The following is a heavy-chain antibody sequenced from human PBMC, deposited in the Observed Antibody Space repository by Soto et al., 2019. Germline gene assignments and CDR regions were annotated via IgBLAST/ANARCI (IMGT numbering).Heavy chain of an antibody. CDR1: GFTFSSYG. J-gene: IGHJ6*02. V-gene: IGHV3-33*01. CDR3: ARGSSSPLPYYYYYGMDV. CDR2: IWYDESNK. D-gene: IGHD6-6*01. Sequence: QVQLVESGGGVVQPGRSLRLSCAASGFTFSSYGMHWVRQAPGKGLEWVAVIWYDESNKYYADSVKGRFTISRDNSKNTLYLHMNSLRAEDTAVYYCARGSSSPLPYYYYYGMDVWGQGTTVTVSS.